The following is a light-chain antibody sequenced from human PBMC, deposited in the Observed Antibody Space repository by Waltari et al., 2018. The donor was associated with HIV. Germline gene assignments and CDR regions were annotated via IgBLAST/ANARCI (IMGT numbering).Light chain of an antibody. CDR1: SSDVGSYNR. CDR3: SSYTSSSTWV. CDR2: EVS. Sequence: QSALTQPPSVSGSPGQSVTIPCTRTSSDVGSYNRVYWYQQPPGTAPKLMIYEVSNRPSGVPDRFSGSKSGNTASLTISGLQAEDEADYYCSSYTSSSTWVFGGGTKLTVL. V-gene: IGLV2-18*02. J-gene: IGLJ3*02.